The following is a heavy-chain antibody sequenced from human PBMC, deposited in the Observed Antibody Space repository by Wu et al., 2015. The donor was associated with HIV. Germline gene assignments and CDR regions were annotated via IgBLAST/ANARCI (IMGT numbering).Heavy chain of an antibody. D-gene: IGHD3-22*01. Sequence: QVQLVQSGAEVKKPGASVKVSCKASGYRFIDYYIHWVRQAPGQGLDYMGWINPKSGDTNYVTKFQGRVTMTRDTSISTGYMEMTELISDDTAVYYCARETPYYDSTYGAFDIWGQGTMVTVSS. J-gene: IGHJ3*02. CDR1: GYRFIDYY. CDR3: ARETPYYDSTYGAFDI. CDR2: INPKSGDT. V-gene: IGHV1-2*02.